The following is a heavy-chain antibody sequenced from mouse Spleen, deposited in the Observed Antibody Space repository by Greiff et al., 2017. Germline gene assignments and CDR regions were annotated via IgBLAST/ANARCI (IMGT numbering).Heavy chain of an antibody. CDR3: AGRRIAAAYYAMDY. CDR2: IDPSDSYT. V-gene: IGHV1-50*01. J-gene: IGHJ4*01. Sequence: QVQLQQPGAELVKPGASVKLPCKASGYTFTSYWMQWVKQRPGQGLEWIGEIDPSDSYTNYNQKFKGKATLTVDTSSSTAYMQLSSLTSEDSAVYYCAGRRIAAAYYAMDYWGQGTSVTVSS. CDR1: GYTFTSYW.